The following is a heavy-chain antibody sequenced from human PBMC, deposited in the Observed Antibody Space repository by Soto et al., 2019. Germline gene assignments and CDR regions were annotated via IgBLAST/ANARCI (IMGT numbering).Heavy chain of an antibody. CDR3: ARRGSGSYYDY. J-gene: IGHJ4*02. CDR1: GFTFSSYA. D-gene: IGHD1-26*01. Sequence: EVQLLESGGGLVQPGGSLRLSCAASGFTFSSYAMRWVRQAPVKGLEWVSAISGSGGSTYYADSVKGRFTISRDNSKNPLYLQMNSLRAEDTAVYYCARRGSGSYYDYWGKGTLVTVSS. CDR2: ISGSGGST. V-gene: IGHV3-23*01.